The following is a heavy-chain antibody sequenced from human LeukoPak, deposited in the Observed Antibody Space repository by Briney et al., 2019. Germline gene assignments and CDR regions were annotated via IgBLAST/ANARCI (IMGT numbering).Heavy chain of an antibody. Sequence: ASVKVSCKASGYTFTIYYMHWVRQAPGQGLEWMGLINPSGGSTSYAQKFQGRVTMTRDTSTSTVYMELSSLRSEDTAVYYCARHPYNSGDRVGYYFDYWGQGTLVTVSS. CDR1: GYTFTIYY. CDR3: ARHPYNSGDRVGYYFDY. CDR2: INPSGGST. V-gene: IGHV1-46*01. J-gene: IGHJ4*02. D-gene: IGHD1-20*01.